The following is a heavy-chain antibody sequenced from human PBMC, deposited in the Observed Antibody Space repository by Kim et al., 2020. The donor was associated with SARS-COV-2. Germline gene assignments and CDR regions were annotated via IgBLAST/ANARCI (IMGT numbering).Heavy chain of an antibody. CDR1: GDDFKTRA. D-gene: IGHD3-9*01. V-gene: IGHV1-69*04. CDR3: ARSPSDYYEKGRFDT. Sequence: SVKVSCKASGDDFKTRAFHWVRQARGEGLEWLGRVIPHIGNSNSIKKFEGRLTITEDKSTSTVYMRLNRLTPDDTAIYYCARSPSDYYEKGRFDTWGQGTLVTVSS. J-gene: IGHJ4*02. CDR2: VIPHIGNS.